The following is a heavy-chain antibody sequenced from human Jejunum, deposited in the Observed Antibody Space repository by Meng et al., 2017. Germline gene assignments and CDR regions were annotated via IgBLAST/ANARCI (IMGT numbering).Heavy chain of an antibody. CDR2: IYYSGAT. CDR1: GGPISGADYY. V-gene: IGHV4-30-4*01. D-gene: IGHD3-16*01. J-gene: IGHJ4*02. CDR3: VREKRRTYYFDY. Sequence: QVQMQESVPGLLKPSETLSLPCTVSGGPISGADYYWRWIRQPPGKGLEWIGYIYYSGATYSNPSLKSRATISIDTSKNQFSLRLTSVTAADTAVYYCVREKRRTYYFDYWGQGTLVTVSS.